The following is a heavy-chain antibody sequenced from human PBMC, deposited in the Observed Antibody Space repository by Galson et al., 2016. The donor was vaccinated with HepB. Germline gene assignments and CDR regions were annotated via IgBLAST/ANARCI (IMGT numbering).Heavy chain of an antibody. CDR2: ISYDGSHT. CDR3: ARDWGFCGGVTCNRLDY. Sequence: SLRLSCATSGFDFSSYGLRWVRQAPGMGLQWVAVISYDGSHTFYADSVKGRFTISRDNSNNSLYLQMTSLRPEDTAMYYCARDWGFCGGVTCNRLDYWGQGALVTVSS. CDR1: GFDFSSYG. D-gene: IGHD2-21*01. J-gene: IGHJ4*02. V-gene: IGHV3-30*03.